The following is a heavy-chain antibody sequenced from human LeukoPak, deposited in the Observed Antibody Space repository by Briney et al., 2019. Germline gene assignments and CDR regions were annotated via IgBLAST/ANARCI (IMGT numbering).Heavy chain of an antibody. V-gene: IGHV3-30*04. J-gene: IGHJ2*01. CDR3: ARESDYYAARSWYLDL. Sequence: PGGSLRLSCAASGFTFSGYAMHWVRQAPGKGLEWVAVISYDGSNKYYADSVKGRFTISRDNSKNTLYLQMNSLRADDTAVYYCARESDYYAARSWYLDLWGRGTLVTVSS. D-gene: IGHD3-10*01. CDR2: ISYDGSNK. CDR1: GFTFSGYA.